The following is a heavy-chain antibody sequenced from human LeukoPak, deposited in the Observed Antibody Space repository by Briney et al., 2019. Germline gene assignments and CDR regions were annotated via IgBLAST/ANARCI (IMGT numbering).Heavy chain of an antibody. CDR1: GYTFTGYY. V-gene: IGHV1-2*02. J-gene: IGHJ4*02. Sequence: ASVKVSCKASGYTFTGYYMHWVRQAPGLGLEWMGWINPNSGGTDYAQKFQGRVTMARDTSISTAYMELSSLTSDDTAVYYCSRGRADGYSGYDFGDYWGQGTLVTVSS. CDR2: INPNSGGT. CDR3: SRGRADGYSGYDFGDY. D-gene: IGHD5-12*01.